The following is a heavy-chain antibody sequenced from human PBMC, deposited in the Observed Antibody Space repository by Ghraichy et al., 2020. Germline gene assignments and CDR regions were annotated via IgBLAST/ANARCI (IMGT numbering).Heavy chain of an antibody. D-gene: IGHD6-19*01. Sequence: GALRLSCAASGFIFSGYWMSWVRQAPRKGPEWVANIKKDGSEKYYVDSVKGRFTISRDNAKNSLYLQMNSLRAEDTAVYYCARDLGGGWYFDNWGQGALVTVSS. CDR2: IKKDGSEK. CDR1: GFIFSGYW. J-gene: IGHJ4*02. V-gene: IGHV3-7*01. CDR3: ARDLGGGWYFDN.